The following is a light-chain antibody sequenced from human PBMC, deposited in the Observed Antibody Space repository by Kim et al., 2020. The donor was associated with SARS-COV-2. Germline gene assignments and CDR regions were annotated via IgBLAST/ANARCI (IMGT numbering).Light chain of an antibody. CDR2: RNT. Sequence: TARSTCTADRHHFGDQAAAWLQQHQDHPPKNLSYRNTGRPSGISERFSASRSGNTASLTITALQPEDEADYYCAAWDTSLRYWVFGGGTQLTVL. CDR1: RHHFGDQA. CDR3: AAWDTSLRYWV. V-gene: IGLV10-54*01. J-gene: IGLJ3*02.